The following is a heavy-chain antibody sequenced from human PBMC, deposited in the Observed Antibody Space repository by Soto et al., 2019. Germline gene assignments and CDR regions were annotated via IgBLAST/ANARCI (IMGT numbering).Heavy chain of an antibody. CDR3: VGGNFRY. V-gene: IGHV1-8*02. Sequence: ASVKVSCKASGYNFYSFDIYWVRQATGHGLEWMGWMNPKSGNTGYAQELRGRVTMTRNTSNSTAYMELTSLTSDDTGVYYCVGGNFRYWGQGTLVTVSS. J-gene: IGHJ4*02. CDR1: GYNFYSFD. CDR2: MNPKSGNT.